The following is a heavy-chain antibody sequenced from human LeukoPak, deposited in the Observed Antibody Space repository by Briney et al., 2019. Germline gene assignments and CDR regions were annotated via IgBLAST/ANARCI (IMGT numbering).Heavy chain of an antibody. J-gene: IGHJ5*02. CDR1: GYTFTTYG. CDR2: ISGYNGNT. Sequence: GASVKVSCKASGYTFTTYGISWVRQAPGQGLEWMGSISGYNGNTDYAQKLQGRVTMTTDTSTSTVYMELRSLRSDGTAVYYCAREPFTYYYDSSGYSPWGQGTLVTVSS. D-gene: IGHD3-22*01. V-gene: IGHV1-18*01. CDR3: AREPFTYYYDSSGYSP.